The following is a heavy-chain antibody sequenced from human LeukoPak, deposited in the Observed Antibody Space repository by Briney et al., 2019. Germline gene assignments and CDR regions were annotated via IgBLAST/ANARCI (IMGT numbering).Heavy chain of an antibody. J-gene: IGHJ6*02. V-gene: IGHV1-2*02. CDR3: AGLGSDYYGMDV. CDR1: GYTFTGYY. Sequence: ASVKVSCKASGYTFTGYYMHWVRQAPGQGLEWMGWINPNSGGTNYAQKFQGRVTMTRDTSISTAYMELSSLRSEDTAVYYCAGLGSDYYGMDVWGQGTTVTVSS. CDR2: INPNSGGT. D-gene: IGHD3-10*01.